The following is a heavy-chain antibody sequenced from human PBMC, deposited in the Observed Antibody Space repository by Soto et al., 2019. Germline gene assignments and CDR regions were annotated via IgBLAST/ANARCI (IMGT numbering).Heavy chain of an antibody. J-gene: IGHJ4*02. V-gene: IGHV1-18*01. Sequence: GASVKVSCKASGCAFTSYGISWVGQAPGQGLEWMGWLSAYAGNTNSAQKLQGRVTMTTDTPTSTAYMELRSLRSDDTAVYYCARDIVGYDSSGYYYWPHLDYGAQGTMVTVSS. CDR2: LSAYAGNT. D-gene: IGHD3-22*01. CDR3: ARDIVGYDSSGYYYWPHLDY. CDR1: GCAFTSYG.